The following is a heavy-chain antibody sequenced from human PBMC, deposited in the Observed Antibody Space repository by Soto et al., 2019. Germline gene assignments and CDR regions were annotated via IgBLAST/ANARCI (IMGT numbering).Heavy chain of an antibody. V-gene: IGHV4-39*01. J-gene: IGHJ5*02. Sequence: QLQLQESGPGLVKPSETLSLTCTVSGGSISSSSYYWGWIRQPPGKGLEWIGSIYYSGSTYYNPYLKSRVTISVDTSKNQFSLKLSSVTAADTAVYYCARSITFGGVIVLNWFDPWGQGTLVTVSS. D-gene: IGHD3-16*02. CDR3: ARSITFGGVIVLNWFDP. CDR1: GGSISSSSYY. CDR2: IYYSGST.